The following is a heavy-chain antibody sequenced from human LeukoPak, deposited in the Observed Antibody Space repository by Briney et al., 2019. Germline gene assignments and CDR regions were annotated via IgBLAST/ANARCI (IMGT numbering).Heavy chain of an antibody. V-gene: IGHV1-2*02. CDR1: GYTFTGYY. D-gene: IGHD6-13*01. J-gene: IGHJ4*02. CDR3: ATSGYSSSWYYFDY. Sequence: ASVKVSCKASGYTFTGYYMHWVRQAPGQGLGWMGWINPNGGGTNYAQKFQGRVTMTRDTSISTAYMELSRLRSDDTAVYYCATSGYSSSWYYFDYWGQGTLVTVSS. CDR2: INPNGGGT.